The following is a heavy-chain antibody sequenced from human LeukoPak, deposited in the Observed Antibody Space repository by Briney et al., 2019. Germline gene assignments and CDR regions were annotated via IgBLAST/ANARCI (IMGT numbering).Heavy chain of an antibody. CDR1: GGSFSGYY. D-gene: IGHD5-18*01. Sequence: SETLSLTCAVYGGSFSGYYWSWIRQPPGKGLEWIGEINHSGSTNYNPSLKSRVTISVDTSKNQFSLKLSSVTAADTAVYYCARQRSSYGYGPYYYYYYMDVWGKGTTVTVSS. V-gene: IGHV4-34*01. J-gene: IGHJ6*03. CDR3: ARQRSSYGYGPYYYYYYMDV. CDR2: INHSGST.